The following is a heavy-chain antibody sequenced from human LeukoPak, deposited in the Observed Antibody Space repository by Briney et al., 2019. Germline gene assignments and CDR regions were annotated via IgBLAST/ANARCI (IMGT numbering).Heavy chain of an antibody. CDR2: IYISGST. Sequence: PSETLSLTCTVSGGSISSYYWSWIRQPAGKGLEWIGRIYISGSTTYNPSLKSRVTMSVATSKNQFSLNLSSVTAADTAVYYCARAFYSSGYYFDYWGQGILVTVSS. J-gene: IGHJ4*02. V-gene: IGHV4-4*07. CDR1: GGSISSYY. CDR3: ARAFYSSGYYFDY. D-gene: IGHD6-19*01.